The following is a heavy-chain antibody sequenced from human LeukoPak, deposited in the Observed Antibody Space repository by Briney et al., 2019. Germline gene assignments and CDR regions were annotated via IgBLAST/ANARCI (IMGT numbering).Heavy chain of an antibody. V-gene: IGHV4-38-2*02. J-gene: IGHJ6*03. CDR2: INHSGST. CDR1: GYSISSGYY. Sequence: SETLSLTCTVSGYSISSGYYWGWIRQPPGKGLEWIGSINHSGSTYYNPSLKSRVTISVDTSKNQFSLKLSSVTAADTAVYYSARCNDFATYYYYYIDAWGKGTTVTVSS. D-gene: IGHD3-3*01. CDR3: ARCNDFATYYYYYIDA.